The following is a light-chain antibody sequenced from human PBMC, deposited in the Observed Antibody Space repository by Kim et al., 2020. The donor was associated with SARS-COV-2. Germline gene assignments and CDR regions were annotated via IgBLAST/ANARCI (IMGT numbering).Light chain of an antibody. V-gene: IGKV1-5*01. CDR2: AAS. J-gene: IGKJ1*01. Sequence: SVSERDTVTLACRGSQSISSGPTWCPQQPAPAPKLLIYAASSWESWVPSRSSGSGPRTPFTLFVTSLQPDDFATSSCRIYSNRWTFGPGAQVDI. CDR3: RIYSNRWT. CDR1: QSISSG.